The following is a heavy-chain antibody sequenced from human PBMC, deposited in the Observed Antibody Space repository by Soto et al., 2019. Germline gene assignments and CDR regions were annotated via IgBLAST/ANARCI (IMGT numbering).Heavy chain of an antibody. J-gene: IGHJ6*02. CDR1: GYKFSSYA. CDR2: INPNSGGT. V-gene: IGHV1-2*04. Sequence: ASVKVSCKASGYKFSSYAIHWVRQAPGQGLEWMGWINPNSGGTNYAQKFQGWVTMTRDTSISTAYMELSRLRSDDTAVYYCAAFHGYYGMDVWGQGTTVTVS. CDR3: AAFHGYYGMDV.